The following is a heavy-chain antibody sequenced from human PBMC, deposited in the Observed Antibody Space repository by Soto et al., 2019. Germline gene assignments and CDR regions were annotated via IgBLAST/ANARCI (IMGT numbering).Heavy chain of an antibody. CDR2: ISFDGQNK. D-gene: IGHD1-1*01. CDR3: ASFQLVAVIRIGIATDEFDV. CDR1: GFNFEGLA. Sequence: GGSLRLPCVASGFNFEGLAMHWVRQTPGKGLEWVAVISFDGQNKFYDDAVKGRFTISRDNFRDTLSLQMNNLRPEDTAVYYCASFQLVAVIRIGIATDEFDVWGQGTMVTVSS. V-gene: IGHV3-30*04. J-gene: IGHJ3*01.